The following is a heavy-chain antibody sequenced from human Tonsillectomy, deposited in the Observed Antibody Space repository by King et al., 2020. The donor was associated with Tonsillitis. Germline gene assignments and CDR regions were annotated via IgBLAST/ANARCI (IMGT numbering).Heavy chain of an antibody. Sequence: VQLVESGGGLVQPGRSLRLSCAASGFTFDDYSMHWVRQAPGTGLEWVSGISWNSGTIGYADSVKGRFTISRDNAKNSLYLQMNSLRAEDTALYYCAKDKIVVVPTARKYFYYMDVWGKGTTVTVSS. CDR1: GFTFDDYS. J-gene: IGHJ6*03. D-gene: IGHD2-2*01. CDR2: ISWNSGTI. CDR3: AKDKIVVVPTARKYFYYMDV. V-gene: IGHV3-9*01.